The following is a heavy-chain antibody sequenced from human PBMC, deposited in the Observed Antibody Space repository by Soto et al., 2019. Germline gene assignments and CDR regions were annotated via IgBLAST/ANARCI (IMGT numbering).Heavy chain of an antibody. D-gene: IGHD6-13*01. CDR2: ISYDGSNK. J-gene: IGHJ6*02. CDR1: GFTFSSYG. Sequence: QVQLVESGGGVVQPGRSLRLSCAASGFTFSSYGMHWVRQAPGKGLEWVAVISYDGSNKYYADSVKGRFTISRDNSKNKLYLQRNSLRAEDTAVYYCSNEDSSSWSLYDYYGMDVWGQGTTVTVSS. CDR3: SNEDSSSWSLYDYYGMDV. V-gene: IGHV3-30*18.